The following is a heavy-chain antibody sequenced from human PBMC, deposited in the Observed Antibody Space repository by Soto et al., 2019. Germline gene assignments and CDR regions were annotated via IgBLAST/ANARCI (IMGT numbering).Heavy chain of an antibody. D-gene: IGHD6-13*01. CDR3: ARGGYSSSWYTTNYYYYGMDV. Sequence: GGSLRLSCAASGFTFSGYDMHWVRQATGKGLEWVSAIGTAGDTYYPGSVKGRFTISRENAKNSLYLQMNSLRAGDTAVYYCARGGYSSSWYTTNYYYYGMDVWGQGTTVTVSS. V-gene: IGHV3-13*01. CDR2: IGTAGDT. J-gene: IGHJ6*02. CDR1: GFTFSGYD.